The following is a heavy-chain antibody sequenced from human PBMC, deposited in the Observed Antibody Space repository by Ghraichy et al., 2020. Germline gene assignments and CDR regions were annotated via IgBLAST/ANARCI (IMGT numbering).Heavy chain of an antibody. CDR3: AKVVSWRYFDL. CDR2: TSGGGGST. CDR1: GFTFSSYA. Sequence: GGSLRLTCAASGFTFSSYAMTWVRQAPGKGLEWVSATSGGGGSTYYADSVKGRFTISRDNSKNTLYLQMNSLRAEDTAVYSCAKVVSWRYFDLWGRGTLFTVSS. V-gene: IGHV3-23*01. J-gene: IGHJ2*01. D-gene: IGHD5/OR15-5a*01.